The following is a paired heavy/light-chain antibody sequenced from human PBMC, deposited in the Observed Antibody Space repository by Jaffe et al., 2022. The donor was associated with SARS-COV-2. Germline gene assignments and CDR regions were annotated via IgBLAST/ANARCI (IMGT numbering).Heavy chain of an antibody. V-gene: IGHV3-9*01. Sequence: EVQLVESGGGLVQPGRSLRLSCAASGFTFDDYAMHWVRQAPGKGLEWVSGISWHSGSIGYADSVKGRFTISRDNAKNSLYLQMNSLRPEDTALYYCAKEGGRGYDWRKSKDIRAFYMDVWGKGTTVTVSS. CDR1: GFTFDDYA. CDR3: AKEGGRGYDWRKSKDIRAFYMDV. D-gene: IGHD5-12*01. J-gene: IGHJ6*03. CDR2: ISWHSGSI.
Light chain of an antibody. Sequence: QSALTQPASVSGSPGQSITISCTGTSSDVGGYNYVSWYQQYPGKAPKLMIYDVSNRPSGVSNRFSGSKSGSTASLTISGLQAEDEADYYCSSYSSSSTVVFGGGTKLTVL. CDR3: SSYSSSSTVV. J-gene: IGLJ2*01. V-gene: IGLV2-14*01. CDR2: DVS. CDR1: SSDVGGYNY.